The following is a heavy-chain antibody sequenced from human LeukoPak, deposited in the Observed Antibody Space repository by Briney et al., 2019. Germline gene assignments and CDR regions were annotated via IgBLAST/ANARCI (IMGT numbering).Heavy chain of an antibody. Sequence: GGTLRLSCAASGFTLSSYAMIWVRQPPGKGLEWVSSIFPSGGEIHYADSVRGRFTISRDNSKSTLSLQMNSLRAEDTAIYYCATYRQVLLPFESWGQGTLVTVSS. V-gene: IGHV3-23*01. CDR1: GFTLSSYA. D-gene: IGHD2-8*02. CDR3: ATYRQVLLPFES. CDR2: IFPSGGEI. J-gene: IGHJ4*02.